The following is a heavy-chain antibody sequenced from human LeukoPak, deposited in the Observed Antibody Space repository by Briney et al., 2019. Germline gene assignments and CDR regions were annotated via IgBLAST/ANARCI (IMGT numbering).Heavy chain of an antibody. CDR1: GFAFSSYG. Sequence: GGSLRLSCAASGFAFSSYGMHWVRQAPGKGLEWVAVISYDGSNKYYADSVKGRFTISRDNSKNTLYLQMNSLRAEDTAVYYCHSSGWYPTVGPVDYWGQGTLVTVSS. V-gene: IGHV3-30*03. CDR2: ISYDGSNK. CDR3: HSSGWYPTVGPVDY. D-gene: IGHD6-19*01. J-gene: IGHJ4*02.